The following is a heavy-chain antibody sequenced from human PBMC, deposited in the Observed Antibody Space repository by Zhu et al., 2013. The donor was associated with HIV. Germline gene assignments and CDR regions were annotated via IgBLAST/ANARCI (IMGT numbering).Heavy chain of an antibody. D-gene: IGHD6-6*01. Sequence: QVQLVQSGAEVKKPGSSVKVSCKASGGTFSSYAISWVRQAPGQGLEWMGGIIPIFGTANYAQKFQGRVTITADKSTSTAYMELSSLRSEDTAVYYCARERVEPLPPYYYYGMDVWGQGTTVTVSS. V-gene: IGHV1-69*06. CDR2: IIPIFGTA. CDR1: GGTFSSYA. CDR3: ARERVEPLPPYYYYGMDV. J-gene: IGHJ6*02.